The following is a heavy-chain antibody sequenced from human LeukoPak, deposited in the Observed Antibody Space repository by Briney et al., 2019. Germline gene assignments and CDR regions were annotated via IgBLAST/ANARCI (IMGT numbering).Heavy chain of an antibody. CDR2: IKQDGSEK. V-gene: IGHV3-7*01. CDR3: ARYLIVRGGGIEYFQH. J-gene: IGHJ1*01. Sequence: GGSLRLSCAASGFTFSSYWMSWVRQAPGKGLEWVANIKQDGSEKYYVDSVKGRFTISRDNAKNSLYLQMNSLRAEDTAVYYCARYLIVRGGGIEYFQHWGQGTLVTVSS. CDR1: GFTFSSYW. D-gene: IGHD3-10*01.